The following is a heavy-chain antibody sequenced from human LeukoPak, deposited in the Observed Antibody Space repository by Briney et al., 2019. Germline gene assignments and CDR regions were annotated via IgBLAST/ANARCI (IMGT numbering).Heavy chain of an antibody. CDR3: ARGDYYDSSSPCGQSDY. V-gene: IGHV1-69*05. CDR1: GGTFSSYA. Sequence: SVTVSCKASGGTFSSYAISWVPQAPGQGLEWMGGIIPIFGTANYAQKFQGRVTITTDESTSTAYMELSSLRSEDTAVYYCARGDYYDSSSPCGQSDYWGQGTLVTVSS. CDR2: IIPIFGTA. D-gene: IGHD3-22*01. J-gene: IGHJ4*02.